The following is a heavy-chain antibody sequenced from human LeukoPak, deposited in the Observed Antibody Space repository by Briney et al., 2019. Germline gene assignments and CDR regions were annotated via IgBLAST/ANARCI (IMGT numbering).Heavy chain of an antibody. CDR1: GFTFTNYD. Sequence: GGSLRLSCAASGFTFTNYDMHWVRQATGKGLEWVSGIGTAGDTYYPGSVKGRFTISRDNSKNTVYLQMNSPRAEDTAVYYCAKPLTAVGGTDFHYWGQGTLVTVSS. D-gene: IGHD6-19*01. CDR2: IGTAGDT. CDR3: AKPLTAVGGTDFHY. V-gene: IGHV3-13*01. J-gene: IGHJ4*02.